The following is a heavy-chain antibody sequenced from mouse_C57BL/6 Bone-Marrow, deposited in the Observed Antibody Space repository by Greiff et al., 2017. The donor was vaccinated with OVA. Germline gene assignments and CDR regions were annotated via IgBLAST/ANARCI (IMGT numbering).Heavy chain of an antibody. Sequence: QVQLQQPGAELVMPGASVKLSCKASGYTFTSYWMHWVKQRPGQGLEWIGEIDPSDSYTNYNQKFKGKSTLTVDKSSSTAYMQLSSLTSEDSAVYYCARGRITTVVATDYWGQGTSVTVSS. CDR1: GYTFTSYW. CDR2: IDPSDSYT. J-gene: IGHJ4*01. D-gene: IGHD1-1*01. CDR3: ARGRITTVVATDY. V-gene: IGHV1-69*01.